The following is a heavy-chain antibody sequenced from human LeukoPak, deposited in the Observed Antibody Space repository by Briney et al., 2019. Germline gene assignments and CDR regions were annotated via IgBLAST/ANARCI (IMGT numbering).Heavy chain of an antibody. J-gene: IGHJ3*02. Sequence: EASVKVSCKASGYTFTSYDINWVRQATGQGLEWMGWMNPNSGNTGYAQKFQGRVTITRNTSISTAYMELSRLRSDDTAVYYCASWSIWFDAFDIWGQGTMVTVSS. V-gene: IGHV1-8*03. CDR3: ASWSIWFDAFDI. CDR1: GYTFTSYD. CDR2: MNPNSGNT. D-gene: IGHD3-10*01.